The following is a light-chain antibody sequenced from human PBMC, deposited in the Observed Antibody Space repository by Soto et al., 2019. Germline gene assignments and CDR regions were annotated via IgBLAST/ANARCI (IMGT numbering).Light chain of an antibody. CDR3: QTWGTGIHVV. CDR1: SGQSNHA. J-gene: IGLJ2*01. Sequence: QTVVTQSPSASASLGASVKLTCTLSSGQSNHAIAWHQQQPEMGPRCLMILYSDGSHTKGDGIPDRFSASSSGAERYLTISSLQSEDEADYYCQTWGTGIHVVFGGGTKLTVL. V-gene: IGLV4-69*01. CDR2: LYSDGSH.